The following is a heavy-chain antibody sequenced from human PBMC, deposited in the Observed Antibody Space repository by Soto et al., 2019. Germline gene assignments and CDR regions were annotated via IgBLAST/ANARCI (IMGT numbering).Heavy chain of an antibody. CDR2: IYNDGTYS. D-gene: IGHD3-10*01. CDR3: TRGPRPISTGTGAY. J-gene: IGHJ4*02. V-gene: IGHV3-74*01. CDR1: GFIFKMYW. Sequence: XESLRLSCAASGFIFKMYWMHWVRQSPGKGLVWISRIYNDGTYSDYADSVRGRFTISRDNDNDTLYLQMNNLRAEDSGLYYCTRGPRPISTGTGAYWGQGTQVTVSS.